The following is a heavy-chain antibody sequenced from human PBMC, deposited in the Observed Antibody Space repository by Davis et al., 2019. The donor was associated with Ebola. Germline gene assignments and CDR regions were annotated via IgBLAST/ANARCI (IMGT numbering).Heavy chain of an antibody. D-gene: IGHD6-19*01. CDR1: GFTFSSYW. J-gene: IGHJ4*02. Sequence: GESLKISCAASGFTFSSYWMHWVRQAPGKGLVWVSRINPDGSFTDYADSVKGRFTISRDNSENTLYLQMNSLRAEDTAVYYCARDMISGWKFDYWGQGSLVTVSS. CDR3: ARDMISGWKFDY. CDR2: INPDGSFT. V-gene: IGHV3-74*01.